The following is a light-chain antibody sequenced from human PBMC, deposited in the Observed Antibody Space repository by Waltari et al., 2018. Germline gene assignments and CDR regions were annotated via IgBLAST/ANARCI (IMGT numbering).Light chain of an antibody. CDR3: NSRDSSGNRV. Sequence: SSELTQDPAVSVALGQTVRITCQGDSLRSYYASWYQQKPGQAPVLVIYSKNNRPSGIPDRFSGSSSGNTASLTITRAQAEDEADYYCNSRDSSGNRVFGGGTKLTVL. CDR2: SKN. J-gene: IGLJ3*02. V-gene: IGLV3-19*01. CDR1: SLRSYY.